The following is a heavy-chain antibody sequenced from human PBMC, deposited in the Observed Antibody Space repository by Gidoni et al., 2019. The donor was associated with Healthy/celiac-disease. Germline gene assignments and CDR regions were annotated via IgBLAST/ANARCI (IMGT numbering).Heavy chain of an antibody. CDR3: AKGRYSSSWYNWFDP. CDR2: ISYEGSNK. Sequence: QVQLVESGGGVVQPGRSLRLSCAASGFTFSNYGMHWVRQAPGKGLGWVAIISYEGSNKYYADSVKGRFTISRDNSKNTLYLQMKSLRAEDTAVYYCAKGRYSSSWYNWFDPWGQGTLVTVSS. V-gene: IGHV3-30*18. D-gene: IGHD6-13*01. CDR1: GFTFSNYG. J-gene: IGHJ5*02.